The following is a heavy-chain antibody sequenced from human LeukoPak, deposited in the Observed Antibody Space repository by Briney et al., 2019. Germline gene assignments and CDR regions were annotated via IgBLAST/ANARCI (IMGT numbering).Heavy chain of an antibody. Sequence: PSETLSLTCTVSGGSFSSTSYYWGWIRQPPGKGLEWIGEINHSGSTNYNPSLKSRVTISVDTSKNQFSLKLSSVTAADTAVYYCARGLRSIAAYPYWGQGTLVTVSS. CDR2: INHSGST. J-gene: IGHJ4*02. D-gene: IGHD6-6*01. CDR3: ARGLRSIAAYPY. V-gene: IGHV4-39*07. CDR1: GGSFSSTSYY.